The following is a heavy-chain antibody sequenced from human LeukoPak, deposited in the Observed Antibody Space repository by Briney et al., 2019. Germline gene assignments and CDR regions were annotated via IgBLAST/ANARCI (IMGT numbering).Heavy chain of an antibody. J-gene: IGHJ4*02. CDR2: IYHSGST. CDR3: ASLINYDSSGYLY. Sequence: SETLSLTCAVYGGSFSGYYWSWIRQPPGKGLEWIGYIYHSGSTYYNPSLKSRVTISVDRSKNQFSLKLSSVTAADTAVYYCASLINYDSSGYLYWGQGTLVTVSS. D-gene: IGHD3-22*01. CDR1: GGSFSGYY. V-gene: IGHV4-34*01.